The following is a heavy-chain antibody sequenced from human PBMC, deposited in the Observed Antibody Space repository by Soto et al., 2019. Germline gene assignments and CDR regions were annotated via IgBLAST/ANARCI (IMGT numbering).Heavy chain of an antibody. V-gene: IGHV3-33*01. CDR3: ARDSYDILTGYYILSLDY. D-gene: IGHD3-9*01. CDR2: IWYDGSNK. Sequence: GGSLRLSCAASGFTFSSYGMHWVRQAPGKGLEWVAVIWYDGSNKYYADSVKGRFPISRDNSKNTLYLQMNSLRAEDTAVYYCARDSYDILTGYYILSLDYWGQGTLVTVSS. J-gene: IGHJ4*02. CDR1: GFTFSSYG.